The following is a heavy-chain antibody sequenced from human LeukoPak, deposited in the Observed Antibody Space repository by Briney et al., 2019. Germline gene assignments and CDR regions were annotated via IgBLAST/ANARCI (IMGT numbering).Heavy chain of an antibody. V-gene: IGHV3-23*01. J-gene: IGHJ4*02. CDR2: ISGSGGST. CDR3: AKAFTPNDY. Sequence: GGSLRLSGEASGFTFSSYAMSWVRQAPGKGLEWVSGISGSGGSTYHADSVKGRFTISRDNSKNTLYLQMNSLRAEDTAVYYCAKAFTPNDYWGQGTLVTVSS. CDR1: GFTFSSYA.